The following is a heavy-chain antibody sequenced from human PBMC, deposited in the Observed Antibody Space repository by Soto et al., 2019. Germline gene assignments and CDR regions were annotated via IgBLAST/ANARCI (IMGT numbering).Heavy chain of an antibody. D-gene: IGHD7-27*01. Sequence: QVQMQESGPGLVKPSETLSLTCAVSGASISSDKWWNWVRQPPGKGLEWIGEIYHTGSTNYSPSLKSRVTISVDKSKNQFSLKLSSVTAADTAIYYCASDLWGAKASDYWGQGTLVTVSS. CDR1: GASISSDKW. CDR3: ASDLWGAKASDY. J-gene: IGHJ4*02. CDR2: IYHTGST. V-gene: IGHV4-4*02.